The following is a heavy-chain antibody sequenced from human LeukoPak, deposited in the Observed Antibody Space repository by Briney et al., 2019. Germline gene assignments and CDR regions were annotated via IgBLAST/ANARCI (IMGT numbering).Heavy chain of an antibody. CDR2: VTGSGSTT. V-gene: IGHV3-23*01. D-gene: IGHD3-10*01. Sequence: GGSLRLSCAASGFFFSAYAMTWVRQTAGKGLEWVSSVTGSGSTTYYSESVEGRFTISRDNSNNTLFLQMNSLRGDDTAVYYCAKGKVSDSWGQGTLVTVSS. CDR3: AKGKVSDS. CDR1: GFFFSAYA. J-gene: IGHJ4*02.